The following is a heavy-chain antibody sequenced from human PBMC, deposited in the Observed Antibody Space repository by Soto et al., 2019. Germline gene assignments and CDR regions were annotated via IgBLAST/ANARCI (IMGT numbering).Heavy chain of an antibody. CDR3: ARGIVVVPAAIGETYYYYYGMDV. D-gene: IGHD2-2*02. V-gene: IGHV1-18*04. Sequence: ASVKVSCKASGYTFTSYSISWVRQAPGQGLEWMGWTSAYNGNTNYAQKLQGRVTMTTDTSTSTAYMELRSLRSDDTAVYYCARGIVVVPAAIGETYYYYYGMDVWGQGTTVTVSS. CDR1: GYTFTSYS. J-gene: IGHJ6*02. CDR2: TSAYNGNT.